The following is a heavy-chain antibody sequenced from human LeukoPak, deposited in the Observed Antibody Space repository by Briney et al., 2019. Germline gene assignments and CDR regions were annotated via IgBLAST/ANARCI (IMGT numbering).Heavy chain of an antibody. V-gene: IGHV4-34*01. CDR2: INHSGST. CDR3: ARGRVAYYYGSGSGALVY. D-gene: IGHD3-10*01. CDR1: GGSLSSYY. Sequence: SETLSLTCTVSGGSLSSYYWSWIRQPPGKGLEWIGEINHSGSTNYNPSLKSRVTISVDTSKNQFSLKLSSVTAADTAVYYCARGRVAYYYGSGSGALVYWGQGTLVTVSS. J-gene: IGHJ4*02.